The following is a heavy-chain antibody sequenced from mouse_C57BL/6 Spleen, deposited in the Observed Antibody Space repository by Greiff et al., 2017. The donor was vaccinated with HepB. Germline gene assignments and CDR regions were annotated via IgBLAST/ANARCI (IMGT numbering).Heavy chain of an antibody. CDR2: IGPGSGST. J-gene: IGHJ4*01. Sequence: QVQLQQSGAELVKPGASVKISCRASGYTFTDYYINWVKQRPGQGLEWIGKIGPGSGSTYYNEKFKGKATLTADKSSSTAYMQLSSLTSEDSAVYFCASEEFRSSSAMDYWGQGTSVTVSS. CDR3: ASEEFRSSSAMDY. V-gene: IGHV1-77*01. CDR1: GYTFTDYY. D-gene: IGHD1-1*01.